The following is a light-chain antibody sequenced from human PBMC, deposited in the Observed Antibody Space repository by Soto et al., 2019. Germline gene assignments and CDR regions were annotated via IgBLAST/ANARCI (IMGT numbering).Light chain of an antibody. V-gene: IGKV3-11*01. CDR2: DAS. CDR3: QQRSNWPRT. J-gene: IGKJ1*01. Sequence: EIVLTQSPATLSLSHGERATLSCRASQSVSSYLAWYQQKPGQAPRLLIYDASNRATGIPARFSGSGSGTDFTLTISSLEPEDFAVYYCQQRSNWPRTFAQGTKVDI. CDR1: QSVSSY.